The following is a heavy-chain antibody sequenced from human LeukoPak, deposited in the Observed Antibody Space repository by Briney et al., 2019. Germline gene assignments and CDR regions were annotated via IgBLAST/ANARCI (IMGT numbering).Heavy chain of an antibody. CDR3: ARDYDFWSGYLDPAFDI. V-gene: IGHV1-18*01. CDR1: GYTFTSYG. Sequence: ASVKVSCKASGYTFTSYGISWVRQAPGQGLEWMGWISAYNGNTNYAQKLQGRVTMTTDTSTSTAYMELRSLRSDDTAVYYCARDYDFWSGYLDPAFDIWGQGTMVTVSS. D-gene: IGHD3-3*01. J-gene: IGHJ3*02. CDR2: ISAYNGNT.